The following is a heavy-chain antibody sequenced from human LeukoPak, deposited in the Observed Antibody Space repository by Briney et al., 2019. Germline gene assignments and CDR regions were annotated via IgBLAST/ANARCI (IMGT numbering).Heavy chain of an antibody. J-gene: IGHJ4*02. CDR1: GFTFTSYW. D-gene: IGHD2-21*02. V-gene: IGHV3-7*01. Sequence: GGSLRLSCAVSGFTFTSYWMSWVRQAPGKGLEWVANINEDGSYKFHADSVKGRLTISRDNSKNSLYLQMSSLRADDTAVYYCARDATRGGDNDYWGQGTRLIVSS. CDR3: ARDATRGGDNDY. CDR2: INEDGSYK.